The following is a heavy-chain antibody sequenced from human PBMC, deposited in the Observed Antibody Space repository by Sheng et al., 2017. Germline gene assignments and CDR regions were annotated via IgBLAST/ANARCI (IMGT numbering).Heavy chain of an antibody. V-gene: IGHV4-34*01. CDR1: GGSFSGYY. J-gene: IGHJ5*02. Sequence: QVQLQQWGAGLLKPSETLSLTCAVYGGSFSGYYWSWIRQPPGKGLEWIGEINHSGSTNYNPSLKSRVTISVDTSKNQFSLKLSSVTAADTAVYYCARGILEPVATIGGAWFDPWGQGTLVTVSS. CDR2: INHSGST. CDR3: ARGILEPVATIGGAWFDP. D-gene: IGHD5-12*01.